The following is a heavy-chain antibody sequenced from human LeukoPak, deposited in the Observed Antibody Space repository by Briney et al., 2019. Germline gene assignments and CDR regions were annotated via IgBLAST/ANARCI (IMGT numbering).Heavy chain of an antibody. CDR2: IRYDGNDK. D-gene: IGHD3-3*01. J-gene: IGHJ4*02. CDR3: AKGEWLADS. CDR1: GFTFSSYG. V-gene: IGHV3-30*02. Sequence: GGSPRLSCAASGFTFSSYGMSWVRQAPGKGLEWVAFIRYDGNDKYYADSVKGRFTISRDNSKNSLYLQINTLRPVDTAVYYCAKGEWLADSWGQGTLVTVSS.